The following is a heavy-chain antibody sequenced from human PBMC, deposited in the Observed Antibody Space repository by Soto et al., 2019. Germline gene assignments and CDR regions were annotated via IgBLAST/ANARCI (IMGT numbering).Heavy chain of an antibody. CDR3: ARQRTTVTTNYPYGMDV. CDR1: GGTFSSYA. J-gene: IGHJ6*02. Sequence: GASVKVSCKASGGTFSSYAISWVRQAPGQGLEWMGGIIPIFGTANYAQKFQGRVTITADESTSTAYMELSSLRSEDTAVYYCARQRTTVTTNYPYGMDVCGPGTTRTVSS. D-gene: IGHD4-17*01. CDR2: IIPIFGTA. V-gene: IGHV1-69*13.